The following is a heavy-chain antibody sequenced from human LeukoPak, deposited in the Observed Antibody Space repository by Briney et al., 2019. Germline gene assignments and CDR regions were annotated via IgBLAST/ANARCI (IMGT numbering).Heavy chain of an antibody. CDR3: ARRDGYCSSTSCYADYYYGMDV. CDR2: IYPGDSDT. D-gene: IGHD2-2*01. CDR1: GYSFTTYW. Sequence: GESLKISCKGSGYSFTTYWIAWVRQMPGKGLEWMGIIYPGDSDTTYSPSFQGQVTTSADKSISTAYLQWSSLKASDTAMYYCARRDGYCSSTSCYADYYYGMDVWGQGTTVTVSS. V-gene: IGHV5-51*01. J-gene: IGHJ6*02.